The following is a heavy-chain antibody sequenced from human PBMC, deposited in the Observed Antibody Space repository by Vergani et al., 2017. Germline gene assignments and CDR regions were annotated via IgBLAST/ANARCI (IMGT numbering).Heavy chain of an antibody. V-gene: IGHV4-39*01. CDR2: IYYSGST. J-gene: IGHJ3*02. D-gene: IGHD6-19*01. Sequence: QLQLQESGPGLVKPSETLSLTCTVSGGSISSSSYYWGWIRQPPGKGLEWIGSIYYSGSTYYNPSLKSRVTIAVDTSKNQFSRKLSSVTAADTAVYYCAKRFYSSGWYGDAFDIWGQGTMVTVSS. CDR1: GGSISSSSYY. CDR3: AKRFYSSGWYGDAFDI.